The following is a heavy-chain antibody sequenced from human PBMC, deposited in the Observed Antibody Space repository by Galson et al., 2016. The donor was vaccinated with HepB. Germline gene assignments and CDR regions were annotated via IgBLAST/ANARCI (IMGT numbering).Heavy chain of an antibody. CDR2: ISDIGANT. CDR1: GFIFNSHA. J-gene: IGHJ4*02. V-gene: IGHV3-23*01. CDR3: ARDWGSSWCLH. Sequence: SLRLSCAGSGFIFNSHAMSWVRQAPGKGLELVSAISDIGANTYHADFVKGRFTISRDNSKNTLYLQMNSLKAEDTAVYYCARDWGSSWCLHWGQGTLVTVSS. D-gene: IGHD6-13*01.